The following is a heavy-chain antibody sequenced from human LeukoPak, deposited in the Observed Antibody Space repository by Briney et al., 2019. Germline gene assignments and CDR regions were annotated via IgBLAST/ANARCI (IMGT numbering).Heavy chain of an antibody. V-gene: IGHV3-7*01. D-gene: IGHD2-8*02. CDR2: IKQDGSEK. CDR3: AIPWWVTDAADFDY. CDR1: GFTFSSYW. Sequence: GGSLRLSCAASGFTFSSYWMSWVRQAPGKGLEWVANIKQDGSEKYYVDSVKGRFTISRDNAKNSLYLRMNSLRAEDTAVYYCAIPWWVTDAADFDYWGQGTLVTVS. J-gene: IGHJ4*02.